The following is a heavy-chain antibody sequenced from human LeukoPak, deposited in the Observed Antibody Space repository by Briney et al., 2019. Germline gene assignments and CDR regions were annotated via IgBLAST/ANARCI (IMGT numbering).Heavy chain of an antibody. Sequence: GGSLRLSCAASGFTFSSDWMSWVRQAPGKGLEWVANIKQDGSEKYYVDSVKGRFTISRDNAKNSLYLQMNSLRAEDTAVYYCARALVVAATTENWGQGTLVTVSS. D-gene: IGHD2-15*01. V-gene: IGHV3-7*01. CDR2: IKQDGSEK. CDR1: GFTFSSDW. CDR3: ARALVVAATTEN. J-gene: IGHJ4*02.